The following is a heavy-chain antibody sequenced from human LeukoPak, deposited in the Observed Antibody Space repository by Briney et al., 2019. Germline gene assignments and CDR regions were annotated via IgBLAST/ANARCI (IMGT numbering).Heavy chain of an antibody. Sequence: AGGSLRLSCAASGFTFSSYSMNWVRQAPGKGLEWVSSISSSSSYIYYADSVKGRFTISRDNAKNSLYLQMNSLRAEDTAVYYCERGPAYSSTHAFDIWGQGTMVTVSS. V-gene: IGHV3-21*01. CDR2: ISSSSSYI. CDR1: GFTFSSYS. J-gene: IGHJ3*02. CDR3: ERGPAYSSTHAFDI. D-gene: IGHD6-19*01.